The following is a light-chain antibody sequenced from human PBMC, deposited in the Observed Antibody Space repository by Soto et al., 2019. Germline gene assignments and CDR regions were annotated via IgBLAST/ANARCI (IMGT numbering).Light chain of an antibody. CDR3: CSYATSTTWV. V-gene: IGLV2-23*01. CDR2: EGS. CDR1: SSDVGSNNL. J-gene: IGLJ3*02. Sequence: QSALTQPASVSGSPGQSITISCTGSSSDVGSNNLVSWYQQLPGKAPKLMIYEGSERPSGVSHRFSGSKSGNTASLTISGLQSEDEADHYCCSYATSTTWVFGGGTKLTVL.